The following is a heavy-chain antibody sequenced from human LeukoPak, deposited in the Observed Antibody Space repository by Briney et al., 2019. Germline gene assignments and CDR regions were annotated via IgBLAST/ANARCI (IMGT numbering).Heavy chain of an antibody. CDR1: GFTFSGYA. CDR2: ISYDGSNE. V-gene: IGHV3-30-3*01. D-gene: IGHD3-10*01. J-gene: IGHJ4*02. CDR3: ARVGYYASGPFSYFDY. Sequence: AGGSLRLSCAASGFTFSGYAMHWVRQAPGKGLEWVAVISYDGSNEYYADSVKGRFTISRDNSKNTLYLQMNSLSVEDTDVYYCARVGYYASGPFSYFDYWGQGTLVTVSS.